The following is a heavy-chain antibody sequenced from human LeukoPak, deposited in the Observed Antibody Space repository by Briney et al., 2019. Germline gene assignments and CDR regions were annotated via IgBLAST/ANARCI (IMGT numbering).Heavy chain of an antibody. CDR3: ASPAYSGSYHDASDI. J-gene: IGHJ3*02. V-gene: IGHV5-51*01. D-gene: IGHD1-26*01. Sequence: PGESLKISCKGSGYSFTSYWIGWVRQMPGKGLEWMGIIYPGDSDTRYSPSFQGQVTISADKSISTAYLQWSSLKASDTAMYYCASPAYSGSYHDASDIWGQGTMVTVSS. CDR1: GYSFTSYW. CDR2: IYPGDSDT.